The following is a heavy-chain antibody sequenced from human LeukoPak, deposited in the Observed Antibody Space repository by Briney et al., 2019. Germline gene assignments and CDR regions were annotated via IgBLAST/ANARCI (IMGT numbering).Heavy chain of an antibody. D-gene: IGHD6-19*01. J-gene: IGHJ4*02. V-gene: IGHV1-18*01. CDR1: GYTFTSYA. CDR3: ASSFQAVASSFDY. CDR2: ISAYNGNT. Sequence: ASVKVSCKASGYTFTSYAMNWARQAPGQGLEWMGWISAYNGNTNYAQKLQGRVTMTTDTSTSTAYMELRSLRSDDTAVYYCASSFQAVASSFDYWGQGTLVTVSS.